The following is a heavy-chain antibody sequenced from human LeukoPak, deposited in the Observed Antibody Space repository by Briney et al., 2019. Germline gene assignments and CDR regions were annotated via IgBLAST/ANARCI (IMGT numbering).Heavy chain of an antibody. Sequence: GRSLRLSCAASGFTFSSYAMSWVRQAPGKGLEWVSAISGSGGSTYYADSVKGRFTISRDNSKNTLYLQMNSLRADDTAVYYCAKRRGLELTYYYHMDVWGKGTTVTVSS. D-gene: IGHD1-7*01. CDR3: AKRRGLELTYYYHMDV. CDR1: GFTFSSYA. CDR2: ISGSGGST. J-gene: IGHJ6*03. V-gene: IGHV3-23*01.